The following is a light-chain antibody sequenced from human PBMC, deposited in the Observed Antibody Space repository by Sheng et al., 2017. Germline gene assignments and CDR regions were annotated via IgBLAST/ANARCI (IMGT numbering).Light chain of an antibody. CDR1: SGSIAGNY. Sequence: NFMLTQPHSVSESPGKTVTISCTRTSGSIAGNYVQWCQQRPGSSPTTVIYKDDQRPSGVPDRFSGSIDSSSNSASLTISGLKTEDEADYYCQSYDDSNLVFGGGTKLTV. J-gene: IGLJ3*02. V-gene: IGLV6-57*01. CDR3: QSYDDSNLV. CDR2: KDD.